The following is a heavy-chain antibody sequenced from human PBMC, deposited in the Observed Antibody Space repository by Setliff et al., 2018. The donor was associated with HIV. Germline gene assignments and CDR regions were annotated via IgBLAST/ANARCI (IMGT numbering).Heavy chain of an antibody. V-gene: IGHV3-21*01. Sequence: GGSLRLSCAASGFTFSNYNMNWVRQAPGKGLEWVSSISSSSSYIYYANSVKGRFTISRDNAKNSLYLQMSSLRAEDTAVYYCARDHEDSGWYVESVDYWGQGTPVTVSS. CDR3: ARDHEDSGWYVESVDY. J-gene: IGHJ4*02. CDR2: ISSSSSYI. CDR1: GFTFSNYN. D-gene: IGHD6-19*01.